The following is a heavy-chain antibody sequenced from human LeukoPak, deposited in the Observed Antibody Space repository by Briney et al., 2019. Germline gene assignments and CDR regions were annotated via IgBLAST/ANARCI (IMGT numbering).Heavy chain of an antibody. CDR3: AKALSGWYGFDY. Sequence: PGGSLRLSCAASGFTFSSYAMSWVRQAPGKGLEWVSAISGSGGSTYYVDSVKGRFTISRDNSKNTLYLQMNSLRAEDTAVYYCAKALSGWYGFDYWGQGTLVTVSS. CDR1: GFTFSSYA. V-gene: IGHV3-23*01. D-gene: IGHD6-13*01. CDR2: ISGSGGST. J-gene: IGHJ4*02.